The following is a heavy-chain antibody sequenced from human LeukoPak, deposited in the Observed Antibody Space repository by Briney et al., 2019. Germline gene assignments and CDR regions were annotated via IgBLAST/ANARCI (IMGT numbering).Heavy chain of an antibody. V-gene: IGHV3-30*02. CDR1: GFTFNNYG. Sequence: GGSLRLSCAASGFTFNNYGMHWVRQAPGKGLEWVAFIRYNGNNQYYADSVKGRFTISRDNSKNTLYLQMSSLKGDDTAVYYCAKDSAFYYIDVWGKGTTVIISS. D-gene: IGHD3-10*01. J-gene: IGHJ6*03. CDR3: AKDSAFYYIDV. CDR2: IRYNGNNQ.